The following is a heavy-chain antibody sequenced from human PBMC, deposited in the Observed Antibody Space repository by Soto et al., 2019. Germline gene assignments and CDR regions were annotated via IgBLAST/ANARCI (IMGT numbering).Heavy chain of an antibody. CDR3: AREVNSGSYVDY. Sequence: GGSLRLSCAASGFTFSSYEMNWVRQAPGKGLEWVSYISSSGSTIYYADSVKGRFTISRDNAKNSLYLQMNSLRAEDTAVYYCAREVNSGSYVDYWGQGTLVTVSS. D-gene: IGHD1-26*01. CDR2: ISSSGSTI. CDR1: GFTFSSYE. V-gene: IGHV3-48*03. J-gene: IGHJ4*02.